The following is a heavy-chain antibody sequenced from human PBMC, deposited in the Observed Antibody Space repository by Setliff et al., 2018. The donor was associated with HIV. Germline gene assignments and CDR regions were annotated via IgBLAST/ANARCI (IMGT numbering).Heavy chain of an antibody. CDR2: IYYSGST. J-gene: IGHJ4*02. CDR1: GGSISSNY. V-gene: IGHV4-59*08. CDR3: ARGLSFYDPGGFDY. D-gene: IGHD3-22*01. Sequence: SETLSLTCTISGGSISSNYWSWMRQPPGKGLEWIGHIYYSGSTNYNPSLKSRVTISVDTSRNQFSLNLSSVTAADTAVYYCARGLSFYDPGGFDYWGQGTLVTVSS.